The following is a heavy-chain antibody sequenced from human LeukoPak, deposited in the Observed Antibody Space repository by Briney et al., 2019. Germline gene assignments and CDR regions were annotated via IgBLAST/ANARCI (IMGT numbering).Heavy chain of an antibody. D-gene: IGHD3-10*01. J-gene: IGHJ4*02. CDR3: AKVPIYYYGSGSYYSGHFDY. CDR1: AFTVSTNY. Sequence: GGSLRLSCAASAFTVSTNYMAWVRQAPGKGLGWVSAISGSGGSTYYADSVKGRFAISRDNSKNTLYLQMNSLRAEDTAVYYCAKVPIYYYGSGSYYSGHFDYWGQGTLVTVSS. CDR2: ISGSGGST. V-gene: IGHV3-23*01.